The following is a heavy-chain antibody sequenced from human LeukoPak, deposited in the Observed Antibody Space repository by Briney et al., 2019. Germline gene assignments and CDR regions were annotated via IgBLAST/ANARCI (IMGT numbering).Heavy chain of an antibody. CDR2: ISSRGSTI. V-gene: IGHV3-11*04. J-gene: IGHJ6*03. D-gene: IGHD6-13*01. CDR3: ARGDLAAAGTYYYYYMDV. CDR1: GFRVRNNY. Sequence: GGSLRLSCVVSGFRVRNNYVSWVRQAPGKGVEWVSYISSRGSTIHYADSVKGRFTISRDNAKNSLYLQMNSLRAEDTAVYFCARGDLAAAGTYYYYYMDVWGKGTTVTISS.